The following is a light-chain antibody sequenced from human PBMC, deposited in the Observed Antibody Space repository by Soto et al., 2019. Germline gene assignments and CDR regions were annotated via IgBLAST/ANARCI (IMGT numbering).Light chain of an antibody. CDR3: QQYKNYPFT. V-gene: IGKV1-5*01. CDR2: DAS. CDR1: QSINSW. Sequence: DIHMTQSPSTLSASLGDRVSITCRASQSINSWLAWYQQKPGKAPKLLLYDASSLQSGVPSRFSGSESGAEFTLTISGLQPDDFATYYCQQYKNYPFTFGPGTKV. J-gene: IGKJ3*01.